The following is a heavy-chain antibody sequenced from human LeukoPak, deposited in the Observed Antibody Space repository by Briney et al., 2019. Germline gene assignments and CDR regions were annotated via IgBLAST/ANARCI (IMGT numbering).Heavy chain of an antibody. J-gene: IGHJ4*02. D-gene: IGHD6-13*01. V-gene: IGHV4-34*01. Sequence: PSETLSLTCAVYGGSFSGHYWSWIRRPPGKGLEWIGEINHSGSTNYNPSLKSRVTISVDTSKNQFSLKLSSVTAADTAVYYCARVAAAGIDYWGQGTLVTVSS. CDR1: GGSFSGHY. CDR2: INHSGST. CDR3: ARVAAAGIDY.